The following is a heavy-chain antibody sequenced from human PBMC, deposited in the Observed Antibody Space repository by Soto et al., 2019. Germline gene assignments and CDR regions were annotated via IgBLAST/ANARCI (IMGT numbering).Heavy chain of an antibody. D-gene: IGHD2-15*01. CDR3: FSESGAVSVEFDS. CDR1: GFSFSSYS. J-gene: IGHJ4*02. V-gene: IGHV3-48*01. CDR2: ISSSSSTI. Sequence: PGGSLRLSCAASGFSFSSYSMNWVRQAPGKGLEWVSYISSSSSTIYYADSVKGRFTISRDNAKNSLYLQMNSLRAEDTAVYYYFSESGAVSVEFDSWGQGTLVTVSS.